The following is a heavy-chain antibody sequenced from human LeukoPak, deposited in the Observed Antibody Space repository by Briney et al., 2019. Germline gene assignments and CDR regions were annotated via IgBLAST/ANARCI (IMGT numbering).Heavy chain of an antibody. J-gene: IGHJ4*02. V-gene: IGHV3-11*01. Sequence: GGSLRLSCAASGFTLNDYFMSWIRQAPGKGLEWVSDIGSSDNRISYADSVKGRFTISRDIAKNSLYLQVNSLRAEDTAVYYCAREIVAGTFDSWGQGTLVTVSS. CDR3: AREIVAGTFDS. CDR2: IGSSDNRI. D-gene: IGHD6-19*01. CDR1: GFTLNDYF.